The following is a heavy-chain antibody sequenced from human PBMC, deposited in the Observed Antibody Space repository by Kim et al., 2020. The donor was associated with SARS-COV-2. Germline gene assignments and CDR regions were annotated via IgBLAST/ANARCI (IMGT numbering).Heavy chain of an antibody. D-gene: IGHD2-2*01. V-gene: IGHV3-53*04. CDR2: IYSGGSR. CDR3: ARSPPHYCSSTSCYAQIYDYYYYYGVDG. J-gene: IGHJ6*02. Sequence: GGSLRLSCAASGFTVSSNYMSWVRQAPGKGLEWVPVIYSGGSRYYADSVKGRFTISRHNSKNTLYLQMNSLRAEDTAVNYCARSPPHYCSSTSCYAQIYDYYYYYGVDGRGQGTTVTVAS. CDR1: GFTVSSNY.